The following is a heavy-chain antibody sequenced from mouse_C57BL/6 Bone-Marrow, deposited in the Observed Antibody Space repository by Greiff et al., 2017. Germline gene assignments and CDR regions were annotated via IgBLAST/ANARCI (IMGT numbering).Heavy chain of an antibody. D-gene: IGHD2-5*01. CDR1: GFSLTSYG. Sequence: QVQLQQSGPGLVQPSQSLSITCTVSGFSLTSYGVHWVRQSPGKGLEWLGVIWRGGSTDYNAAFMSRLSITEDNSKSQVFFKMNSLQADDTAIYYCAKEGYYSNSWYFDVWGTGTTVTVSS. CDR2: IWRGGST. J-gene: IGHJ1*03. V-gene: IGHV2-5*01. CDR3: AKEGYYSNSWYFDV.